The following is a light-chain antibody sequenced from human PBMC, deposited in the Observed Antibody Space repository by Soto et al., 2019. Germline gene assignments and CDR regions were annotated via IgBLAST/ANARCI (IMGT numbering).Light chain of an antibody. V-gene: IGLV2-23*01. CDR2: EGN. J-gene: IGLJ3*02. CDR1: SSDVLSYDA. CDR3: CSYVYTNSWV. Sequence: QAVVTQPASVSGSPGQSITIPCTGTSSDVLSYDAVSWYQHHPGKAPKLIIYEGNKRPSGVSNRFTGSRSGNMASLTISGLQAEDEADYYCCSYVYTNSWVFGGGTKLTVL.